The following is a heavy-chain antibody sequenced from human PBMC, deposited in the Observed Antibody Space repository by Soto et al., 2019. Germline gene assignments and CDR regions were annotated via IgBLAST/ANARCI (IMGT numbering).Heavy chain of an antibody. CDR2: ISGSGGST. D-gene: IGHD3-22*01. CDR1: GFTFSSYA. CDR3: AKDEYYYDSSGYRPPGPLFDY. V-gene: IGHV3-23*01. Sequence: GSLRLSCAASGFTFSSYAMSWVRQAPGKGLEWVSAISGSGGSTYYADSVKGRFTISRDNSKNTLYLQMNSLRAEDTAVYYCAKDEYYYDSSGYRPPGPLFDYWGQGTLVTVSS. J-gene: IGHJ4*02.